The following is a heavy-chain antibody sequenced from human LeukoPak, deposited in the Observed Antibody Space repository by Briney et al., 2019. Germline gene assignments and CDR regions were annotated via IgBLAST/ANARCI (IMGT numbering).Heavy chain of an antibody. D-gene: IGHD6-13*01. V-gene: IGHV3-23*01. Sequence: GGSLRLSCAASGFTFSSYAMSWVRQAPGKGLEWVSAISGSGGSTYYADSVKGRFTISRDNSKSTLYLQMNSLRAEDTAVYYCAKFGSSSWYWSAFDIWGQGTMVTVSS. CDR2: ISGSGGST. J-gene: IGHJ3*02. CDR1: GFTFSSYA. CDR3: AKFGSSSWYWSAFDI.